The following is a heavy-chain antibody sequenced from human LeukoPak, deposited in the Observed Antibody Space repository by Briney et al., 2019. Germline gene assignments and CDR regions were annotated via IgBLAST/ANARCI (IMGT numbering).Heavy chain of an antibody. CDR1: GGSISSSSYY. J-gene: IGHJ6*02. V-gene: IGHV4-39*01. Sequence: PSETLSLTCTVSGGSISSSSYYWGWTRQPPGKGLEWIGSIYYSGSSYYNPSLKSRVTISVDTSNNHFSLRLSSVTAADTAVYYCARHEHDYINYRYYYYGMDVWGQGTTVTVSS. CDR3: ARHEHDYINYRYYYYGMDV. CDR2: IYYSGSS. D-gene: IGHD4-11*01.